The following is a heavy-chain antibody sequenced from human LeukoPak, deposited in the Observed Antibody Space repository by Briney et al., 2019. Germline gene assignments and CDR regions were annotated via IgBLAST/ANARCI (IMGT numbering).Heavy chain of an antibody. D-gene: IGHD5-18*01. CDR2: ISSSGTTI. Sequence: PGGSLRLSCAASGFTFSSYEMNWVRQAPGKGLEWVSDISSSGTTIHYADSVKGRFTISRDNAKNSLYLQMSSLRAEDKAVYYCARGLDDGYSYGLDYWGQGTLVTVSS. J-gene: IGHJ4*02. V-gene: IGHV3-48*03. CDR1: GFTFSSYE. CDR3: ARGLDDGYSYGLDY.